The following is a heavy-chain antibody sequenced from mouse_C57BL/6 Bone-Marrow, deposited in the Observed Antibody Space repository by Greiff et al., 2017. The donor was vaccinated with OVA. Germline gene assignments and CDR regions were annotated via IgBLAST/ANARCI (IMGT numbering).Heavy chain of an antibody. CDR3: VSPLTGFAY. CDR1: GFSFNTYA. D-gene: IGHD4-1*01. V-gene: IGHV10-1*01. Sequence: EVKLVESGGGLVQPKGSLKLSCAASGFSFNTYAMNWVRQAPGKGLEWVARIRSKSNNYATYYADSVKDRFTISRDDSESMLYLQMNNLKTEDTAMYYCVSPLTGFAYWGQGTLVTVSA. CDR2: IRSKSNNYAT. J-gene: IGHJ3*01.